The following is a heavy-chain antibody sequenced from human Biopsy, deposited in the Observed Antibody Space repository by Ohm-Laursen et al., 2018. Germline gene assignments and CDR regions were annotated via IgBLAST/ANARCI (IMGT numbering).Heavy chain of an antibody. V-gene: IGHV1-69*06. CDR2: NIPILGTG. J-gene: IGHJ1*01. CDR1: GRTFSNYG. CDR3: ATKLTGYFHH. Sequence: SSVKLSCKAPGRTFSNYGVNWVRQAPGQGLEWLGGNIPILGTGNYAQKFQDRATVAADTSTSTATMELRSLRSDETAVYYCATKLTGYFHHWGQGTLVIVSS. D-gene: IGHD3-9*01.